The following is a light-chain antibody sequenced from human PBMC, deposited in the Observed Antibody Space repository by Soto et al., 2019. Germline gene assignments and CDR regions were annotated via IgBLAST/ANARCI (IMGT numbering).Light chain of an antibody. J-gene: IGKJ2*01. CDR1: QSLLHSNGYNY. V-gene: IGKV2-28*01. CDR2: LGA. Sequence: DLVMTQSPLSLPVTPGEPASISCRSSQSLLHSNGYNYLDWYLQKPGQSPQLLVYLGANRASGVPDRFSGSGSGTDFTLKISRVEAEDVGVYYCMQALQTPQNFGRGTKLEIK. CDR3: MQALQTPQN.